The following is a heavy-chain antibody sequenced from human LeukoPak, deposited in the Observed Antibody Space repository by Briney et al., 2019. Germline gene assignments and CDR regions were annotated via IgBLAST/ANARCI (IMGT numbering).Heavy chain of an antibody. V-gene: IGHV1-24*01. CDR1: GYTLPELS. Sequence: ASVKVSCKVSGYTLPELSMHWVRQAPGKGLEWMGGFDPEDGETIYAQKFQGRVTMTEDTSTDTAYMELSSLRSEDTAVYYCATEEIVGATIGSVRLDCWGQGTLVTVSS. D-gene: IGHD1-26*01. J-gene: IGHJ4*02. CDR3: ATEEIVGATIGSVRLDC. CDR2: FDPEDGET.